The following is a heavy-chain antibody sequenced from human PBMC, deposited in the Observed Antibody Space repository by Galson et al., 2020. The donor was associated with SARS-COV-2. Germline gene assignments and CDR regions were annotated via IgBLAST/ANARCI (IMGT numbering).Heavy chain of an antibody. CDR1: GVTFRSDA. Sequence: GESLKISCEASGVTFRSDAMHWVRQAPGRGLECVAGMSATGATTYHADSVKGRFSISRDNSKNTLYLQMNSLRVDDTAIYFCARAPGSYFLGYFDSWGQGTLVSVSS. D-gene: IGHD3-10*01. V-gene: IGHV3-23*01. CDR3: ARAPGSYFLGYFDS. J-gene: IGHJ4*02. CDR2: MSATGATT.